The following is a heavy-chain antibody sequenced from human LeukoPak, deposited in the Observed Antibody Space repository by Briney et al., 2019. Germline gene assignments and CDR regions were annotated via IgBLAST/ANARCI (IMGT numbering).Heavy chain of an antibody. CDR2: INTNTGNP. CDR3: ARDIRWNQFDY. Sequence: GASVKVSCKASGYTFTSYAMNWVRQAPGQGGEWMGWINTNTGNPTYAQGFTGRIVFSLDTSFSTAYLQMSRLKAEDTAVDECARDIRWNQFDYWGQGTLVTVSS. CDR1: GYTFTSYA. J-gene: IGHJ4*02. V-gene: IGHV7-4-1*02. D-gene: IGHD1-1*01.